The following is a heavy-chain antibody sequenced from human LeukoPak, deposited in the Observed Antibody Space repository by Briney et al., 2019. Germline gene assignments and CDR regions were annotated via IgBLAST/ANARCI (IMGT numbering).Heavy chain of an antibody. CDR3: ARNLITAGSDYYGMDV. CDR2: INPNSGGT. V-gene: IGHV1-2*04. Sequence: ASVKVSCKASGYTFTGYYMHWVRQAPGQGLEWMGWINPNSGGTNYAQKFQGWVTMTRDTSISTAYMELSRLRSDDTAVYYCARNLITAGSDYYGMDVWGQGTTVTVPS. D-gene: IGHD6-19*01. J-gene: IGHJ6*02. CDR1: GYTFTGYY.